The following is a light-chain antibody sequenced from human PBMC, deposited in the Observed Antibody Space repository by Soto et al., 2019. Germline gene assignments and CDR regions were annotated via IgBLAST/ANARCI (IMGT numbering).Light chain of an antibody. CDR1: SSDVGEENY. CDR3: SSFAGSPVV. Sequence: QSALTQPPSASGSPGQSVTITCSGTSSDVGEENYVSWYQQHPGKVPKLILYEVSKRPSGVPDRFSGSRSGNTASLTGSGLQAEDEADYYCSSFAGSPVVFGGGTKLTV. J-gene: IGLJ2*01. V-gene: IGLV2-8*01. CDR2: EVS.